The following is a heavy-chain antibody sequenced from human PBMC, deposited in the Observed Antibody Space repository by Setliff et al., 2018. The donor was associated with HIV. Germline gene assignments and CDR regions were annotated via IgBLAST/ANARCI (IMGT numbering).Heavy chain of an antibody. CDR3: ACGAAAGTDYYYYYYMDV. J-gene: IGHJ6*03. Sequence: SETLSLTCSVSGGSFNTSSYCWGWIRQPPGKGLEWIGSMFYRGSTYYNPSLKSRVTISVETSKNQFSLKLSSVTAAGTVVYYCACGAAAGTDYYYYYYMDVWGKGTTVTVSS. D-gene: IGHD6-13*01. CDR2: MFYRGST. V-gene: IGHV4-39*07. CDR1: GGSFNTSSYC.